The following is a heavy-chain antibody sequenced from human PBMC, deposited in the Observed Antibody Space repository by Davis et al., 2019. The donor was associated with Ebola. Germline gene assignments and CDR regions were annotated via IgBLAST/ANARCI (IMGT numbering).Heavy chain of an antibody. J-gene: IGHJ6*02. V-gene: IGHV3-23*01. CDR2: IGVNAVET. CDR3: GPTGRLTYGIDV. Sequence: GGSLRLSCAASGFTFSDYPMTWIRQCSGKGLEWVSTIGVNAVETFYADSVKGRFTIARDNSKNTVYLQMNSLRDEDTAVYFCGPTGRLTYGIDVWGQGTTVTVSS. CDR1: GFTFSDYP. D-gene: IGHD1-26*01.